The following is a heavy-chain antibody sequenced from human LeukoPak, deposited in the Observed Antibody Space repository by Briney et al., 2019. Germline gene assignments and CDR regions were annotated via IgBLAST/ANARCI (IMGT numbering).Heavy chain of an antibody. Sequence: SETLSPTCAVYGGSFSGYYWSWIRQPPGKGLEWIGEINHSGSTNYNPSLKSRVTISVDTSKNQFSLKLSSVTAADTAVYYCASSYSTPSPHYYYMDVWGKGTTVTVSS. CDR1: GGSFSGYY. CDR3: ASSYSTPSPHYYYMDV. D-gene: IGHD4-11*01. V-gene: IGHV4-34*01. J-gene: IGHJ6*03. CDR2: INHSGST.